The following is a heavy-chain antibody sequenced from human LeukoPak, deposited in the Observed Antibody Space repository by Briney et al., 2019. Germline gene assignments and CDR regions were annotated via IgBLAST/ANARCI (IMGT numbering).Heavy chain of an antibody. J-gene: IGHJ4*02. CDR3: AREGSGIY. CDR2: IYYSGST. V-gene: IGHV4-38-2*02. D-gene: IGHD2-15*01. CDR1: GYSISSGYY. Sequence: PSETLSLTCAVSGYSISSGYYWGWIRHPPGKGLEWIGYIYYSGSTFYNPSLKSRVTISVDTSKNQFSLKLSSVTAADTAVYYCAREGSGIYWGQGTLVTVSS.